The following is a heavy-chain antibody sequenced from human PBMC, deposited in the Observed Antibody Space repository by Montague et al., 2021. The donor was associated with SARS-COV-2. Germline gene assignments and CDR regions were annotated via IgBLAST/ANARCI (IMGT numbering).Heavy chain of an antibody. V-gene: IGHV4-59*01. D-gene: IGHD1-1*01. J-gene: IGHJ4*02. CDR1: GDSISSYY. CDR3: ARAQNTCFIANCVNYFEV. CDR2: VHYTGST. Sequence: SETLSLTCEVSGDSISSYYWSWIRQSPGKGLEWIGYVHYTGSTEYNPSLQTRVTLSLDTPRNPFSLKLRSVTAADTAVYYCARAQNTCFIANCVNYFEVWGLGALVTVSS.